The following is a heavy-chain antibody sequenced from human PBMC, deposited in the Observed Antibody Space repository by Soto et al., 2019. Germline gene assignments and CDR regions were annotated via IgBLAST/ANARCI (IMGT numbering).Heavy chain of an antibody. V-gene: IGHV3-73*01. D-gene: IGHD2-15*01. CDR1: GFTFSVSA. CDR2: IRSKANSYAT. Sequence: PGGSLRLSCAASGFTFSVSAMHWVRQASGKGLEWVGRIRSKANSYATAYAASVKGRFTISRDDSKNTAYLQMNSLKTEDTAVYYCTRHVVVAATPYYYYMDVWGKGTTVTVSS. J-gene: IGHJ6*03. CDR3: TRHVVVAATPYYYYMDV.